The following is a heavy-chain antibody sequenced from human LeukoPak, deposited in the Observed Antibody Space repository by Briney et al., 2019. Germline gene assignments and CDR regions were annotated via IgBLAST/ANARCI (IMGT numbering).Heavy chain of an antibody. CDR2: IIPISGTT. D-gene: IGHD1-26*01. CDR3: ARKLRLGGNWFDP. J-gene: IGHJ5*02. CDR1: GYTFTSYA. Sequence: SVKVSCKASGYTFTSYAITWVRQAPGQGLEWMGKIIPISGTTNYAQKFQGRVTFTADESTSTAYMELSSLRSEDTALYYCARKLRLGGNWFDPWGQGTLVTVSS. V-gene: IGHV1-69*13.